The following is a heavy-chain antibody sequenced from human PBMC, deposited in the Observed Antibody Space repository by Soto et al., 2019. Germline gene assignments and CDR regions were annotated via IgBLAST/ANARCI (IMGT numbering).Heavy chain of an antibody. CDR2: INGDGSSS. CDR3: ASDFDWYLDV. V-gene: IGHV3-74*03. CDR1: GFTMSNFW. Sequence: EVQLVESGGGLVQPGGSLRLSCAASGFTMSNFWMHWVRHVPGKGLLWVSRINGDGSSSAYADSVKGRFTISRDNARNTVYLQMDRLRVEDTGLFYCASDFDWYLDVWGRGTLVTVPS. J-gene: IGHJ2*01.